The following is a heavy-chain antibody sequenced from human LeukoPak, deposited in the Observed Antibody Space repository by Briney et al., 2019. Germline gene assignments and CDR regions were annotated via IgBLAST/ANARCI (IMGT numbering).Heavy chain of an antibody. Sequence: SETLSLTCTVSGGSISNSVYYWGWIRRPPGRGLEWIGGFYYGGDTYYNPSLKSRVTISVDTSKNHLSLKLTSVTAADTAMYYCTRHTYHSSETPRGAVDIWGQGTMATVSS. J-gene: IGHJ3*02. CDR2: FYYGGDT. CDR1: GGSISNSVYY. CDR3: TRHTYHSSETPRGAVDI. D-gene: IGHD3-22*01. V-gene: IGHV4-39*01.